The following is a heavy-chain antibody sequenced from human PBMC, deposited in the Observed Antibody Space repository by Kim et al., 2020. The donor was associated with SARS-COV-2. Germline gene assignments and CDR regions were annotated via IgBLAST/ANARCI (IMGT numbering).Heavy chain of an antibody. V-gene: IGHV3-30*18. CDR1: GFTFSRYG. D-gene: IGHD2-15*01. J-gene: IGHJ6*02. CDR2: ISYDGSNK. Sequence: GGSLRLSCAASGFTFSRYGMHWVRQAPGKGLEWVAVISYDGSNKYYADSVKGRFTISRDNSKNTLDLQMNGLRADDTAVYYCAKDEYIVVVVAATPVHYGLDARGQGTTVTVSS. CDR3: AKDEYIVVVVAATPVHYGLDA.